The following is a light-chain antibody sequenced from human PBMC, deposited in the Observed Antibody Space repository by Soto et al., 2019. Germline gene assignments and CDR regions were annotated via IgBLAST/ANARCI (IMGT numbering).Light chain of an antibody. Sequence: QSALTQSPSVSGAPGQSVSISCTGTSSNIGAGFDVHWYQQVPATAPKLLIYGNNNRPSGVPDRFSGSKSGTSASLAITGLQAEDDSDYYGQSYDTNLSGGSVFVNGTKLTVL. CDR2: GNN. CDR1: SSNIGAGFD. CDR3: QSYDTNLSGGSV. V-gene: IGLV1-40*01. J-gene: IGLJ1*01.